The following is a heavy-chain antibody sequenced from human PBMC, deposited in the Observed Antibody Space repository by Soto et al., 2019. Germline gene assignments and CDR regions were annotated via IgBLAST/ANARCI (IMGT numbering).Heavy chain of an antibody. V-gene: IGHV4-59*08. Sequence: QVHVQQSGPGLVKPSETLSLSCTVSSGPSSSHNWGWIRQPPGRGLEWIGYVDYTGGTSYNPSLKSRVTISADTSTNHISLTLSSVTAADKAVYYCVRQGIDYLHGLVDVWGQGTTVSVSS. D-gene: IGHD1-26*01. CDR3: VRQGIDYLHGLVDV. CDR1: SGPSSSHN. CDR2: VDYTGGT. J-gene: IGHJ6*02.